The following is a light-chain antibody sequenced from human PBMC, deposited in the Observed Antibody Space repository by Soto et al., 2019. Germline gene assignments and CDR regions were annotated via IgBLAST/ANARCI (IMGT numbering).Light chain of an antibody. Sequence: DIQMTQSPSSVSASVGDRVTITCRASQAISTWLAWYQQKPGKAPKLPIYAASNLQTGVPSRFSGCGSGPDFTLTISSLQPEDFVTYYCQQANSFPRTFGQGTKVEIK. V-gene: IGKV1D-12*01. CDR1: QAISTW. J-gene: IGKJ1*01. CDR3: QQANSFPRT. CDR2: AAS.